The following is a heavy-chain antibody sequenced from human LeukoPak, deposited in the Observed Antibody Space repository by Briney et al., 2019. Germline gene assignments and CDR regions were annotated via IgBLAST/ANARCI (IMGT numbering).Heavy chain of an antibody. Sequence: GGSLRLSCAASGFTFSSYSMNWVRQAPGKGLEWISYISYSSNTIYYADSVKGRFTISRDNAKNSLYLQMNSLRAEDTAVCYCASLRFGELPYFDYWGQGTLVTVSS. CDR2: ISYSSNTI. J-gene: IGHJ4*02. CDR1: GFTFSSYS. CDR3: ASLRFGELPYFDY. V-gene: IGHV3-48*01. D-gene: IGHD3-10*01.